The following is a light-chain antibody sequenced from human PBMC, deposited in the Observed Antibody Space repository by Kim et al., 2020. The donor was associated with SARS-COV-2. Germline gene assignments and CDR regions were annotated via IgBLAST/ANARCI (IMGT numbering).Light chain of an antibody. Sequence: GKTVTISCTRSSGSIASNYVQWYQQLPGSAPTTVIYEDNQRPSGVPDRFSGSIDSSSNSASLTISGLKTEDESDYYCQSYDSSNLVFGGGTQLTVL. V-gene: IGLV6-57*03. CDR2: EDN. CDR3: QSYDSSNLV. CDR1: SGSIASNY. J-gene: IGLJ3*02.